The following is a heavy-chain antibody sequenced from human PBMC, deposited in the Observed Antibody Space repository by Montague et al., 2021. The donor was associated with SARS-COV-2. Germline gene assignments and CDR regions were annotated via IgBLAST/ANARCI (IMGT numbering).Heavy chain of an antibody. CDR2: TSYSGST. J-gene: IGHJ6*02. CDR3: ARWGEYYDSPYYYYAMDV. V-gene: IGHV4-59*12. CDR1: GGSISPYY. Sequence: SETLSLTCTASGGSISPYYWSWIRQSPGKGLECIGYTSYSGSTDYSPSLKSRVTISIDTSKNQFSLKLSSVTAADTAVYYCARWGEYYDSPYYYYAMDVWGQGTTVTVSS. D-gene: IGHD3-3*01.